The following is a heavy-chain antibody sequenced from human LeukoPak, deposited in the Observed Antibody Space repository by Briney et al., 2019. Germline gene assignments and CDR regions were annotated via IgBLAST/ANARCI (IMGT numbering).Heavy chain of an antibody. CDR1: GGTFSSYA. J-gene: IGHJ6*02. D-gene: IGHD3-22*01. Sequence: GSSVKVSCKASGGTFSSYAIGWVRQAPGQGLEWMGRIIPILGIANYAQKFQGRVTITADKSTSTAYMELSSLRSEDTAVYYCARGPYDSSGYTHHYYYYYGMDVWGQGTTVTVSS. V-gene: IGHV1-69*04. CDR3: ARGPYDSSGYTHHYYYYYGMDV. CDR2: IIPILGIA.